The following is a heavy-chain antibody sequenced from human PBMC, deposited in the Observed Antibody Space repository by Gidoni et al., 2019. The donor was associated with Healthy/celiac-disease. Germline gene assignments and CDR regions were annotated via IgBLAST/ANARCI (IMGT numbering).Heavy chain of an antibody. CDR3: ARDRITMVRGVEYYYYYGMDV. V-gene: IGHV4-34*01. J-gene: IGHJ6*02. CDR2: INHSGST. D-gene: IGHD3-10*01. CDR1: GWSFSGYY. Sequence: QVQLQQWGAGLLKPSETLSLTCAVYGWSFSGYYWSWIRQPPGKGLEWIGEINHSGSTNYNPSLKSRVTISVDTSKNQFSLKLSSVTAADTAVYYCARDRITMVRGVEYYYYYGMDVWGQGTTVTVSS.